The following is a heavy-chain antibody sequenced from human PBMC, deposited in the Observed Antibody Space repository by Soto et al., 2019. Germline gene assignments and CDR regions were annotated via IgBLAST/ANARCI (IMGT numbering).Heavy chain of an antibody. Sequence: PGGSLRLCCAASGFTFSSYAMSWVRQAPGKGLEWVSAISGSGGSTYYADSVKGRFTISRDNSKNTLYLQMNSLRAEDTAVYYYAKDRAPIVRGVNYIVFSGQGTLVSVSS. V-gene: IGHV3-23*01. J-gene: IGHJ4*02. CDR2: ISGSGGST. CDR3: AKDRAPIVRGVNYIVF. D-gene: IGHD3-10*01. CDR1: GFTFSSYA.